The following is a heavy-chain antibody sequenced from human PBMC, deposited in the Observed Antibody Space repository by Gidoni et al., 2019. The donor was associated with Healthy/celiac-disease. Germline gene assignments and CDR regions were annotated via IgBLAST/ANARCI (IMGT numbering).Heavy chain of an antibody. D-gene: IGHD4-17*01. Sequence: QVQLVESGGGVVQPGRSLRLSCAASGFTFVSYGMHLVRQAPGKGLEWVAVIWYDVSNKYYADPVKGRFTISRDKSKHTLYLQMNSLRAEDTAVYYCARDGADYGDRGGGMDVWGQGTTVTVSS. J-gene: IGHJ6*02. CDR3: ARDGADYGDRGGGMDV. CDR2: IWYDVSNK. V-gene: IGHV3-33*01. CDR1: GFTFVSYG.